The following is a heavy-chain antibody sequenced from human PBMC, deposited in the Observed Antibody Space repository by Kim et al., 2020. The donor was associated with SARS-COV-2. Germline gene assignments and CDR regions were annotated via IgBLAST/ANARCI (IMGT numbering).Heavy chain of an antibody. J-gene: IGHJ4*02. D-gene: IGHD6-19*01. CDR3: AKDGPYSSDWYGAFDS. V-gene: IGHV3-23*01. Sequence: GGSLRLSCAASGFTFSSYAMSWVRQAPGKGLEWVSAISGSGGSTYYADSVKGRFSISRDNSKNTLYLQMNSLRAEDTAVYYCAKDGPYSSDWYGAFDSWGQGTLVTVSS. CDR2: ISGSGGST. CDR1: GFTFSSYA.